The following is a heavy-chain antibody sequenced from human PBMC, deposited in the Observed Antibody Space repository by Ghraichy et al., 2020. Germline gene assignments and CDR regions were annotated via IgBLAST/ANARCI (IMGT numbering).Heavy chain of an antibody. Sequence: SETLSLTCSVSGGSVRTYYWSWIRQPPGKGLEWVGSVFNSGSTNYYPSLKSRVTISIDTSKNQFSLKLSSVTAADTAVYYCARQITVTSSEYFDLWGRGTLVTVSS. CDR3: ARQITVTSSEYFDL. CDR1: GGSVRTYY. CDR2: VFNSGST. D-gene: IGHD4-17*01. V-gene: IGHV4-59*08. J-gene: IGHJ2*01.